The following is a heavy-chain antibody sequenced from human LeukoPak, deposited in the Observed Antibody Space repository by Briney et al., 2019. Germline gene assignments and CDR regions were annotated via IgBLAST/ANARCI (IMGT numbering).Heavy chain of an antibody. CDR2: ISYDGSNK. J-gene: IGHJ4*02. V-gene: IGHV3-30*04. Sequence: PGRSLRLSCAASGFTFSNYAMYWVRQTPGKGLQWVALISYDGSNKYSADSVKGRFTISRDNSRNTLYLQMNSLRAEDTAVYYCARQTGSGLFILPGGQGTLVTVSS. D-gene: IGHD3/OR15-3a*01. CDR1: GFTFSNYA. CDR3: ARQTGSGLFILP.